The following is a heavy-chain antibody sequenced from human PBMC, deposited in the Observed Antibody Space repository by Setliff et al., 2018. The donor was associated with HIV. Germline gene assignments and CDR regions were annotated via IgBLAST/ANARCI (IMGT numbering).Heavy chain of an antibody. V-gene: IGHV1-2*06. CDR2: INPNSGGT. J-gene: IGHJ4*02. CDR3: ARESRDIVATGPLDY. Sequence: ASVKVSCKASGYTFTGYYMHWVRQAPGQGLEWMGRINPNSGGTKYAQKFQGRVTMTRDTSISTAYMELSRLISDDTAVYYCARESRDIVATGPLDYWGQGTLVTVSS. D-gene: IGHD5-12*01. CDR1: GYTFTGYY.